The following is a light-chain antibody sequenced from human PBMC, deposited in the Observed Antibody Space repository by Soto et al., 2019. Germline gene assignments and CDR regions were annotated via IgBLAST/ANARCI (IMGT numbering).Light chain of an antibody. CDR3: QQRLNWPPTWT. CDR1: QSVSSY. Sequence: EIVLTQSPATLSLSPGERATLSCRATQSVSSYLAWYQQKPGQAPRLLIYDASNRATGIPARFSGSGSGTDFTLTISSLEPEDFAVYYCQQRLNWPPTWTFGQGTKVEIK. V-gene: IGKV3-11*01. CDR2: DAS. J-gene: IGKJ1*01.